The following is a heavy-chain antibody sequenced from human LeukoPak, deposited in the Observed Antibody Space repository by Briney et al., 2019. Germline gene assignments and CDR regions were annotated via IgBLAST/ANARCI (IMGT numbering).Heavy chain of an antibody. CDR3: ARDRTYKYFMDV. Sequence: ASVKVSCKASGYTFTSYGISWVRQPPGQGLEWMGWISAYNGNTNYAQKLQGRVTMTTDTSTSTAYMELRSLGSDDTAVYYCARDRTYKYFMDVWDKGTTVTVSS. CDR2: ISAYNGNT. V-gene: IGHV1-18*01. D-gene: IGHD2/OR15-2a*01. J-gene: IGHJ6*03. CDR1: GYTFTSYG.